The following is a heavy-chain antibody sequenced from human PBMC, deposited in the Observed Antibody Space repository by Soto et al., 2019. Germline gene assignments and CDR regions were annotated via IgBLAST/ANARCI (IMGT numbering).Heavy chain of an antibody. CDR3: ARDREAGYNFYYGMDV. D-gene: IGHD6-19*01. CDR1: GADINTYS. J-gene: IGHJ6*02. V-gene: IGHV4-4*07. CDR2: IYTSASI. Sequence: SETLSLTCSVSGADINTYSWTWIRQPAGKGLERIGRIYTSASINYNPSLRGRVTLSVDTSTNQVSLKLASVTAAATAVYYCARDREAGYNFYYGMDVWGQGTTVTVSS.